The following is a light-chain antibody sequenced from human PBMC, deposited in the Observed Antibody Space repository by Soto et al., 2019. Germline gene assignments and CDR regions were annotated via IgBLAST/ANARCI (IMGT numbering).Light chain of an antibody. CDR1: TSDVGGYNL. CDR3: CSYAGGSTFV. J-gene: IGLJ1*01. Sequence: LTQPASVSESPGQSITISCTGTTSDVGGYNLVSWYQQYPDKVPKLIIYEVDKRPSGISHRFSGPKSGNTASLTISGLRAEDEADYYCCSYAGGSTFVFGSGTKVTVL. V-gene: IGLV2-23*02. CDR2: EVD.